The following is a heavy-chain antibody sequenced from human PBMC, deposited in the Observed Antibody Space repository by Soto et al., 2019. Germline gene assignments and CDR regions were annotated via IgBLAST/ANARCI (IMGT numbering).Heavy chain of an antibody. Sequence: QVQLVESGGGVVQPGRSLRLSCAASGFTFSSYAMHWVRQAPGKGLEWVAVISYDGSNKYYADSVKGRFTISRDNSKNTLYLQMNSLRAEDTAVYYCARSYSYGTKIDYWGQGTLVTVSS. CDR2: ISYDGSNK. J-gene: IGHJ4*02. V-gene: IGHV3-30-3*01. CDR1: GFTFSSYA. D-gene: IGHD5-18*01. CDR3: ARSYSYGTKIDY.